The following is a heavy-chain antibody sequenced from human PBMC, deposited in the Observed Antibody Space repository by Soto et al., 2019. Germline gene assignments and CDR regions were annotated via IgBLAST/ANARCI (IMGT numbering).Heavy chain of an antibody. CDR1: GGSIINNQYY. CDR3: ARHLVVVAGTKDRIRQTDN. CDR2: ISYSGTT. V-gene: IGHV4-39*01. Sequence: PSGTLSLTCTVSGGSIINNQYYWGWVRQPPGKGLEGVASISYSGTTYYNPSLKSRVTKSVDTSRNQSSLKLPSVTAADTAVYYRARHLVVVAGTKDRIRQTDNWGEGTLVTVSS. J-gene: IGHJ4*02. D-gene: IGHD6-19*01.